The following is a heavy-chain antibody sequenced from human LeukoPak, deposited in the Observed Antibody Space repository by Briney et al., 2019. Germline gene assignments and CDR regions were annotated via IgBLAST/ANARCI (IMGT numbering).Heavy chain of an antibody. CDR3: ARVRSIVATEFDP. CDR2: IIPIFGTA. CDR1: GYTFTTYA. V-gene: IGHV1-69*13. Sequence: ASVKVSCKASGYTFTTYAMHWVRQAPGQGLEWMGGIIPIFGTANYAQKFQGRVTITADESTSTAYMELSSLRSEDTAVYYCARVRSIVATEFDPWGQGTLVTVSS. J-gene: IGHJ5*02. D-gene: IGHD5-12*01.